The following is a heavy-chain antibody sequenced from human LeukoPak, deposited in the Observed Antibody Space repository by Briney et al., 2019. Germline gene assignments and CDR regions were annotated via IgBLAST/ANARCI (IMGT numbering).Heavy chain of an antibody. CDR2: IRYDGNNK. J-gene: IGHJ4*02. CDR1: GFTFRSYA. Sequence: GGSLRLSCAASGFTFRSYAMHWVRQAPGRGLEWVAVIRYDGNNKYYADSVKGRFTISRDNSKNMLYLQMNSLGTEDTAVYYCAKDRWGAVASFDYWGQGTLVTVSS. V-gene: IGHV3-30*02. D-gene: IGHD6-19*01. CDR3: AKDRWGAVASFDY.